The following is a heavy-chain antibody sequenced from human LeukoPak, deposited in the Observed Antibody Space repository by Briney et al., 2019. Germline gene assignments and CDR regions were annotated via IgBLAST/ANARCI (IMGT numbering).Heavy chain of an antibody. V-gene: IGHV3-21*01. D-gene: IGHD6-13*01. J-gene: IGHJ5*02. CDR3: AREGAAAAGTGWFDP. Sequence: GGSLRLSCAASGFTFTSYSMNWVRQAPGKGLEWVSSISSSSSYIYYADSVKGRLTISRDNAKDSLYLQMNSLRAEDTAVYYCAREGAAAAGTGWFDPWGQGTLVTVSS. CDR2: ISSSSSYI. CDR1: GFTFTSYS.